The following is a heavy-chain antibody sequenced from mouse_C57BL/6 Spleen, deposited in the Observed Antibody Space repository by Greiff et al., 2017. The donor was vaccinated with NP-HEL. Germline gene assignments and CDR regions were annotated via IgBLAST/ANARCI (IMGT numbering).Heavy chain of an antibody. Sequence: QVQLQQPGAELVMPGASVKLSCKASGYTFTSYWMHWVKQRPGQGLEWIGEIDPSDSYTNYNQKFKGKSTLTLDKSSSTAYMQLSSLTSEDSAVYYCARRGGNYDAMDYWGQGTSVTVSS. CDR3: ARRGGNYDAMDY. V-gene: IGHV1-69*01. CDR1: GYTFTSYW. D-gene: IGHD2-1*01. J-gene: IGHJ4*01. CDR2: IDPSDSYT.